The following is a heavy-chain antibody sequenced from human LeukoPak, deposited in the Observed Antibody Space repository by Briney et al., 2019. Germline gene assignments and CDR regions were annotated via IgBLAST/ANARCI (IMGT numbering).Heavy chain of an antibody. Sequence: SETLSLTCTVSGGSVGSGSYYWSWIRQPPGKGLEWIGYIYYSGSTNYNPSLKSRVTISVVTSKNQFSLKLGSVTAADTAVYYCARESLVTAIPDAFDIWGQGTVVTVSS. CDR1: GGSVGSGSYY. V-gene: IGHV4-61*01. D-gene: IGHD2-21*02. CDR3: ARESLVTAIPDAFDI. CDR2: IYYSGST. J-gene: IGHJ3*02.